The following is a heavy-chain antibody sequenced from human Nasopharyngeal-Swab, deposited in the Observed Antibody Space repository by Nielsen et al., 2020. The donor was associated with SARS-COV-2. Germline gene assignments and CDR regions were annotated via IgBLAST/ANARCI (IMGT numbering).Heavy chain of an antibody. J-gene: IGHJ4*02. Sequence: GGSLRLSCAASGFTFSSYAMDWVRQAPGKGLEWVAVISYDGSNKYYADSVKGRFTISRDNSKNALYLQMNSLRAEDTAVYYCARDKSKFKHYFDYWGQGTLVTVSS. CDR1: GFTFSSYA. CDR2: ISYDGSNK. CDR3: ARDKSKFKHYFDY. V-gene: IGHV3-30-3*01.